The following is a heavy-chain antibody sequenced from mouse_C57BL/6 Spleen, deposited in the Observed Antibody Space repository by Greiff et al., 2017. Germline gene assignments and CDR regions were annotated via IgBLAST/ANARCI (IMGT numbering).Heavy chain of an antibody. Sequence: QVQLKQPGAELVRPGSSVKLSCKASGYTFTSYWMHWVKQRPIQGLEWIGNIDPSDSETHYNQKFKDKATLTVDKSSSTAYMQLSSLTSEDSAVYYCARGGGSTDFDYWGQGTTLTVSS. D-gene: IGHD1-1*01. J-gene: IGHJ2*01. V-gene: IGHV1-52*01. CDR2: IDPSDSET. CDR3: ARGGGSTDFDY. CDR1: GYTFTSYW.